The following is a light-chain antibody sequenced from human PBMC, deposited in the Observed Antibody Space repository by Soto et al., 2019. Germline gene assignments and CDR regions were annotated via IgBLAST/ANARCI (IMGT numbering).Light chain of an antibody. J-gene: IGKJ4*01. CDR3: QQGGS. V-gene: IGKV3-11*01. CDR2: DTF. CDR1: QSFGTS. Sequence: EIVLTQFPATLSLSPGEEATLSCRASQSFGTSLAWYQQKPAQAPRLLIYDTFKFAAGVPARFSGSGSGADFTLTSSGLEPEDFAVYYCQQGGSFGGGTKVEIK.